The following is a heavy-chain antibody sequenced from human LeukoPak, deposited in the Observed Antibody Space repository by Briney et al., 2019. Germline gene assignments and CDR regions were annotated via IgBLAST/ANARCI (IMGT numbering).Heavy chain of an antibody. J-gene: IGHJ4*02. CDR2: ISSSSSYI. CDR1: GFTFSSYS. V-gene: IGHV3-21*01. Sequence: PGGSLRLSCAASGFTFSSYSMNSVRQAPGKGLEWVSSISSSSSYIYYADSVKGRFTISRDNAKNSLYLQMNSLRAEDTAVYYCAREAFRWELLIDYWGQGTLVTVSS. D-gene: IGHD1-26*01. CDR3: AREAFRWELLIDY.